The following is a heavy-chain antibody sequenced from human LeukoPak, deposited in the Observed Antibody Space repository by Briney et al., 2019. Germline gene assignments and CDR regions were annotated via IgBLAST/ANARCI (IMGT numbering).Heavy chain of an antibody. CDR1: GGSFSGYY. CDR3: ARLPYYYGMDV. CDR2: INHSGST. J-gene: IGHJ6*02. V-gene: IGHV4-34*01. Sequence: SETLSLTCAVYGGSFSGYYWSWIRQPPGKGLEWIGEINHSGSTNYNPSLKGRVTISVDTSRNQFSLKLSSVTAADTAVYYCARLPYYYGMDVWGQGTTVTVSS.